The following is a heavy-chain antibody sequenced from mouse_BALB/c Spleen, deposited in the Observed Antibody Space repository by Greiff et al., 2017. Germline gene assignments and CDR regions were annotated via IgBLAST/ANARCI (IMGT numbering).Heavy chain of an antibody. Sequence: QVQLKESGAELARPGASVKMSCKASGYTFTSYTMHWVKQRPGQGLEWIGYINPSSGYTNYNQKFKDKATLTADKSSSTAYMQLSSLTSEDSAVYYCARSYYGSSYDAMDYWGQGTSVTVSS. J-gene: IGHJ4*01. CDR1: GYTFTSYT. V-gene: IGHV1-4*01. CDR3: ARSYYGSSYDAMDY. CDR2: INPSSGYT. D-gene: IGHD1-1*01.